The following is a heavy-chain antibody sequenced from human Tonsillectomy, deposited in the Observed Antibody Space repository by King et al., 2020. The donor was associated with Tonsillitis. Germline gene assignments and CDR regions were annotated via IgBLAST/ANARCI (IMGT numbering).Heavy chain of an antibody. D-gene: IGHD3-3*01. Sequence: VQLVESGGGLVKPGGSLRLSCAASGFTFSDYYMSWIRQAPGKGLECVSYISSSGSTIYYADSVKGRFTISRDNAKNSLYLQMNSLRAEDTAVYYCARTVLRFLEWFPFADYWGQGTLVTVSS. V-gene: IGHV3-11*01. CDR3: ARTVLRFLEWFPFADY. CDR2: ISSSGSTI. CDR1: GFTFSDYY. J-gene: IGHJ4*02.